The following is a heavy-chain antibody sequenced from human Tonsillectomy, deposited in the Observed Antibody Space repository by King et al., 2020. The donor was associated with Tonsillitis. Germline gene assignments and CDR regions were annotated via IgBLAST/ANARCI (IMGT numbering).Heavy chain of an antibody. CDR1: GFTFSSYA. CDR3: ARDGKAINDY. V-gene: IGHV3-64*07. J-gene: IGHJ4*02. D-gene: IGHD5-18*01. CDR2: ISSEGVTT. Sequence: VQLVESGGGLVQPGGSLRLSCAASGFTFSSYAMQGVRQAPGTGLEFVSSISSEGVTTYYADSVKGRFTISRDNSKNTLYLQMGSLRVEDMAVYYCARDGKAINDYWGQGTLVTVSS.